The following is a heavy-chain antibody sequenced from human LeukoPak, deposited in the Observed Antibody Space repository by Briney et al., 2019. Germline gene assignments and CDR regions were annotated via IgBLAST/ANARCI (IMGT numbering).Heavy chain of an antibody. J-gene: IGHJ4*02. CDR1: GFTFSSYS. Sequence: GGSLRLSCAASGFTFSSYSMNWVRQAPGKGLEWVSSISSSSSYIYYADPVKGRFTISRDNAKNSLYLQMSSLRAEDTAVYYCARAGGRWLQSYFDYWGQGTLVTVSS. CDR3: ARAGGRWLQSYFDY. V-gene: IGHV3-21*01. D-gene: IGHD5-24*01. CDR2: ISSSSSYI.